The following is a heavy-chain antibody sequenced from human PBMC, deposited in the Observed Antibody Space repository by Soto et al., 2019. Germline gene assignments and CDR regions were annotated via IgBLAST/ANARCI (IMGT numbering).Heavy chain of an antibody. D-gene: IGHD2-21*02. V-gene: IGHV3-33*02. J-gene: IGHJ6*02. CDR1: GFTVSRYG. CDR2: IWYDGSNK. Sequence: GGSLRLSCATSGFTVSRYGMHWVRQAPGKGLEWVAVIWYDGSNKYYADSAKGRFTISRDSSKNTLFLQMNSLRVEDTAVYYCATTPCAGDCSIPEEYYGMDVWGRGTTVTVSS. CDR3: ATTPCAGDCSIPEEYYGMDV.